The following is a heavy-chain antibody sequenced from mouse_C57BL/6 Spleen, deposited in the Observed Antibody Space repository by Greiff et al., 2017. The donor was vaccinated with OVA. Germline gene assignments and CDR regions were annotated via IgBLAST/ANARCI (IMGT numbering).Heavy chain of an antibody. D-gene: IGHD1-2*01. CDR2: IWTGGGT. CDR1: GFSLTSYA. Sequence: VMLVESGPGLVAPSQSLPITCTVSGFSLTSYAISWVRQPPGKGLEWLGVIWTGGGTNYNSALKSRLSISKDNSKSQVFLKMNSLQTDDTARYYGASITTAPYWYFDVWGTGTTVTVSS. V-gene: IGHV2-9-1*01. CDR3: ASITTAPYWYFDV. J-gene: IGHJ1*03.